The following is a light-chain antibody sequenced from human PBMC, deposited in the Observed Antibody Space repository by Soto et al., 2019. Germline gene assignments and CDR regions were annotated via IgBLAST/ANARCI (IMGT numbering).Light chain of an antibody. J-gene: IGLJ2*01. CDR1: SSNIGAGYY. CDR2: GNS. CDR3: QSYDSSLSVYVV. V-gene: IGLV1-40*01. Sequence: QSVLTQPPSVSGAPGQRVTISCTGSSSNIGAGYYVHWYQQLPGTAPKLLIYGNSNRPSGVPDRFSGSKSGTSASLAITGLQAEEEADYYCQSYDSSLSVYVVFGGGTKLTVL.